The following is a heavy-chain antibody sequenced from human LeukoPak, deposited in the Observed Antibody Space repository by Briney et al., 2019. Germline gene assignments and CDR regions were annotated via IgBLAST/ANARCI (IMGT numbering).Heavy chain of an antibody. CDR2: IYTSGGT. D-gene: IGHD3-10*01. V-gene: IGHV4-61*02. J-gene: IGHJ3*02. CDR1: GGSITNLDYY. CDR3: AGRGSSSGTFDI. Sequence: SETLSLTCTVSGGSITNLDYYWTWIRQPAGKRLEWIGRIYTSGGTNYNPSLKSRVTMSVDRSKNEISLPLASLTAADTALYYCAGRGSSSGTFDIWGPGTFVTVSS.